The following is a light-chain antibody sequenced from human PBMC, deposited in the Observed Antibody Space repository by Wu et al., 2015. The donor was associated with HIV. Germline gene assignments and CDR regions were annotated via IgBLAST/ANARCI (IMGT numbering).Light chain of an antibody. CDR2: GAS. CDR1: QSVGSN. Sequence: EIVMTQSPATLSVSPGERATLSCRASQSVGSNLAWYQQKPGQAPRLLIYGASTRATGIPARFSGSGSGTEFTLTISSLQSEDFAVYYCQQYNNWPPYSFRPGDQAGDQT. CDR3: QQYNNWPPYS. V-gene: IGKV3-15*01. J-gene: IGKJ2*03.